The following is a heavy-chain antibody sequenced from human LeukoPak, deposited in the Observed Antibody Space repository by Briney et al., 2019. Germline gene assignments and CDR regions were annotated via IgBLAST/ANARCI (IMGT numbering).Heavy chain of an antibody. Sequence: SGGSLRLSCAASGFTLSDYYMSWIRQAPGKGLEWVSYITSSSSYTNYAESVKGRFTISRDNAKTSLYLQMNSLRAEDTAVYYCARGPVDRVATITWYFDLWGRGTLVTVSS. J-gene: IGHJ2*01. CDR1: GFTLSDYY. CDR2: ITSSSSYT. CDR3: ARGPVDRVATITWYFDL. V-gene: IGHV3-11*06. D-gene: IGHD5-12*01.